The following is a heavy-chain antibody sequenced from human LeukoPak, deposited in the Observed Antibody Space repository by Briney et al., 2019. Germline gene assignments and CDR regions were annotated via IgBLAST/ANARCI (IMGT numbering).Heavy chain of an antibody. CDR1: GYTFTSYY. V-gene: IGHV1-46*01. Sequence: GASVKVSCKASGYTFTSYYMHSVRQAPGQGLEWMGILNPSGGSTSYAQSFQGRVTMTRDTSTSTVYMELSSLRSEDTAAYCCARGSGYYYGLDVWGQGTTVTVSS. CDR2: LNPSGGST. CDR3: ARGSGYYYGLDV. J-gene: IGHJ6*02. D-gene: IGHD1-26*01.